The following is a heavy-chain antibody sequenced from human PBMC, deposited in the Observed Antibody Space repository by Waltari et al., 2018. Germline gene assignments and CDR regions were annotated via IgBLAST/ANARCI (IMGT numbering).Heavy chain of an antibody. D-gene: IGHD6-19*01. CDR1: GRSISRYS. Sequence: QVPLQESGPGLVKPSETLSLTCTVSGRSISRYSWSWSRRAPGKGLEWIGYIYYSGSTNYNPTLKSRITISVYTSKNQFSLKLSSVTAADTAVYYCARYHTRRAVDYCDCWGQGTLVTVSS. V-gene: IGHV4-59*01. CDR3: ARYHTRRAVDYCDC. CDR2: IYYSGST. J-gene: IGHJ4*02.